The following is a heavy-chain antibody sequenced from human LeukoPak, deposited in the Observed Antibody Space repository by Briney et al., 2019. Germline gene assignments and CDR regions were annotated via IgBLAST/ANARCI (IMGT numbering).Heavy chain of an antibody. V-gene: IGHV4-61*02. Sequence: TLSVTLTDSVGSISNEVDYTSWIRRPAREGLGWPGRIYNSGTTNYNPSVKSRISMSVDTSENQFSLNLRSVTAADTAVYYCAREGTLGSCWYDYWGQGTLVTVSP. CDR2: IYNSGTT. CDR1: VGSISNEVDY. J-gene: IGHJ4*02. D-gene: IGHD6-19*01. CDR3: AREGTLGSCWYDY.